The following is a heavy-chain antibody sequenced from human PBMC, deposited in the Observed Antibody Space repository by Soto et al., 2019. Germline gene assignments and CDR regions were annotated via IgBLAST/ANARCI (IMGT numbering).Heavy chain of an antibody. CDR1: GITFRTYW. J-gene: IGHJ5*02. Sequence: EVQLVESGGGLVQPGGSPRLSCAASGITFRTYWMTWVRQAPGKGLEWVANINQDGSEKYYVDSVKGRFTISRDNAKNSLYLQMDSLRAEDTAVYYCARGIYNTNSSWGQGTLVTVSS. CDR2: INQDGSEK. CDR3: ARGIYNTNSS. V-gene: IGHV3-7*05. D-gene: IGHD1-20*01.